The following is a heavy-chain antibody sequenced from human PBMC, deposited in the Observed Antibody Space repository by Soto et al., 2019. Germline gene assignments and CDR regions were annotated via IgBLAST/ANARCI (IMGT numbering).Heavy chain of an antibody. CDR2: FSYSGST. CDR3: ARQSTLVIYGMDV. J-gene: IGHJ6*02. D-gene: IGHD3-9*01. Sequence: QLQLQESGPGLGKPSETLSLTCTVSGAPINSSLYYWDWIRQSPGKGLEWIGSFSYSGSTYYNPSLKSRVTISVDTSKNQFSLKLISVTAADTAVYYCARQSTLVIYGMDVWGQGTTVIVSS. V-gene: IGHV4-39*01. CDR1: GAPINSSLYY.